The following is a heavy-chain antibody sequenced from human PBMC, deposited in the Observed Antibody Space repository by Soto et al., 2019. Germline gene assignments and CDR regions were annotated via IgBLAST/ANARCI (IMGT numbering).Heavy chain of an antibody. V-gene: IGHV1-18*01. J-gene: IGHJ4*02. D-gene: IGHD6-19*01. CDR2: ISAYNGNT. Sequence: ASVKVSCKASGYTFTSYDISWVRQAPGQGLEWMGWISAYNGNTNYAQKLQGRVTMTTDTSTSTAYMELRSLRSDDTAVYYCARARRLRFSSGWYGDYWGQGTLVTVSS. CDR1: GYTFTSYD. CDR3: ARARRLRFSSGWYGDY.